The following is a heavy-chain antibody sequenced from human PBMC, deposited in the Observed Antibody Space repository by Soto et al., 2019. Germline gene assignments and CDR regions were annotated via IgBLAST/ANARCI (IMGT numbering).Heavy chain of an antibody. J-gene: IGHJ3*02. Sequence: GGSLRLSCTASGFTFSGHAMHWVRQAPGKGLEWVALMSYDGTNKYYADSVRGRLIISRDNSKNTLHLQMDSLRAEDTAVYHCARDLYYYDGSGNAFDIWGQGTMVTVSS. D-gene: IGHD3-22*01. CDR1: GFTFSGHA. CDR2: MSYDGTNK. CDR3: ARDLYYYDGSGNAFDI. V-gene: IGHV3-30-3*01.